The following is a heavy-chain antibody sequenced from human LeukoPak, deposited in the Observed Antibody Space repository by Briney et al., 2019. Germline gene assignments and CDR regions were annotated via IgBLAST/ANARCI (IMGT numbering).Heavy chain of an antibody. CDR3: AKDRSGSGSYDLDY. CDR1: GFTFSDFD. V-gene: IGHV3-30*04. J-gene: IGHJ4*02. D-gene: IGHD3-10*01. Sequence: GGSLRLSCAASGFTFSDFDIHWVRQAPGKGLEWVAVISYDGSNKYYADSVKGRFTISRDNSKNTLYLQMNSLRAEDTAVYYCAKDRSGSGSYDLDYWGQGTLVTVSS. CDR2: ISYDGSNK.